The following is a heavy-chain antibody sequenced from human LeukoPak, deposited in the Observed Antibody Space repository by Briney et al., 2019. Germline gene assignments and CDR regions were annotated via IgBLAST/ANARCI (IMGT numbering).Heavy chain of an antibody. J-gene: IGHJ3*02. CDR2: INPNSGGT. V-gene: IGHV1-2*02. Sequence: GASVKVSCKASGYTFTSYGISWVRQAPGQGLEWMGWINPNSGGTNYAQKFQGRVTMTRDTSISTAYMELSRLRSDDTAVYYCAREQVYYDSSGYYLVVIKDAFDIWGQGTMVTVSS. CDR1: GYTFTSYG. D-gene: IGHD3-22*01. CDR3: AREQVYYDSSGYYLVVIKDAFDI.